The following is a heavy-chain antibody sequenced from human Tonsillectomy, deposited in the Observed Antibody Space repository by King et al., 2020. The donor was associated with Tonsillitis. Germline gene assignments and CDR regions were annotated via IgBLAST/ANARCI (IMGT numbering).Heavy chain of an antibody. V-gene: IGHV1-24*01. Sequence: QLVQSGAEVKTPGASVRVSCKISGHNLNELSMHWVRQAPGKGLEWMGGFDPEDGETKYAQKFQGRVTMTEDASKDTAYMDLSSLRSDDTAVYYCATGRYFDWLAFGYWGQGTLVTVSS. CDR1: GHNLNELS. J-gene: IGHJ4*02. D-gene: IGHD3-9*01. CDR2: FDPEDGET. CDR3: ATGRYFDWLAFGY.